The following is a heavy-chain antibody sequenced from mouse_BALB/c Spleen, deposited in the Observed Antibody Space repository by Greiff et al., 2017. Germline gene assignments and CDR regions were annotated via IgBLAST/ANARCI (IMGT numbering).Heavy chain of an antibody. CDR2: IWGDGST. J-gene: IGHJ3*01. CDR1: GFSLTGYG. Sequence: VQLVESGPGLVAPSQSLSITCTVSGFSLTGYGVNWVRQPPGKGLEWLGMIWGDGSTDYNSALKSRLSISKDNSKSQVFLKMNSLQTDDTARYYCARSYYDYDGNLPFAYWGQGTLVTVSA. D-gene: IGHD2-4*01. CDR3: ARSYYDYDGNLPFAY. V-gene: IGHV2-6-7*01.